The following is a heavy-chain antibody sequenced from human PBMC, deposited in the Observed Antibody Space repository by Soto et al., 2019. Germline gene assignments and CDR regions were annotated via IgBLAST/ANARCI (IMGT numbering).Heavy chain of an antibody. Sequence: QVQLVQSGAEVKKPGSSMKVSCKASGGTFSSYAISWVRQAPGQGLEWMGGIIPIFGTANYAQKFQGRVTITADESTSTAYMELSSLRSEDTAVYYCARDTSRWDAPYYFDYWGQGTLVTVSS. D-gene: IGHD1-26*01. J-gene: IGHJ4*02. CDR1: GGTFSSYA. CDR2: IIPIFGTA. V-gene: IGHV1-69*01. CDR3: ARDTSRWDAPYYFDY.